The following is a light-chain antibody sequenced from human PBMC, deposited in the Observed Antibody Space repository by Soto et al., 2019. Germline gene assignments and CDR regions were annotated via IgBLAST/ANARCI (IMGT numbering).Light chain of an antibody. J-gene: IGKJ4*01. CDR1: QSVNTY. CDR3: QQRSKWLT. CDR2: DAS. V-gene: IGKV3-11*01. Sequence: EIVLTQSPATLSLSPGERATISCRASQSVNTYLAWYQQKPGQAPRLLIYDASNRATGIPARFSGSGSGTDFTLTISSLEPEDFAIYYCQQRSKWLTFGGGTKVEIK.